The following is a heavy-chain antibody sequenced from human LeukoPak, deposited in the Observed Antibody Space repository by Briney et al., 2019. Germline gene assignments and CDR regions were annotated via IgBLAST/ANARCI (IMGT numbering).Heavy chain of an antibody. CDR2: IWYDGSNK. D-gene: IGHD3-3*01. CDR1: GFTFSSYG. CDR3: ARGGGSDDFWSGYYIYYYYYMDV. J-gene: IGHJ6*03. V-gene: IGHV3-33*01. Sequence: GRSLRLSCAASGFTFSSYGMHWVRQAPGKGLEWVAVIWYDGSNKYYADSVKGRFTISRDNSKNTLYLQMNSLRAEDTAVYYCARGGGSDDFWSGYYIYYYYYMDVWGKGTTVTASS.